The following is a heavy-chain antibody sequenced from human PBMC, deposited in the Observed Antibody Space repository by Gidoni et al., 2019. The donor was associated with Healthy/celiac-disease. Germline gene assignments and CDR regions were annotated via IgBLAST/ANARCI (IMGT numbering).Heavy chain of an antibody. V-gene: IGHV3-33*01. Sequence: QVQLVESGGGVVQPGRSLRLSCAASGVTFSSYGMHWVRQAPGKGLEWVAVIGYDGSNKYYADSVKGRFTISRDNSKNTLYLQMNSLRAEDTAVYYCARSYYYDSSGYADYWGQGTLVTVSS. CDR1: GVTFSSYG. D-gene: IGHD3-22*01. CDR2: IGYDGSNK. J-gene: IGHJ4*02. CDR3: ARSYYYDSSGYADY.